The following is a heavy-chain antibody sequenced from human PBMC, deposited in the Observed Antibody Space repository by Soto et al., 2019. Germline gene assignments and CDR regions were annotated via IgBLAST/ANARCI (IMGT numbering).Heavy chain of an antibody. CDR2: ISYDGSNK. D-gene: IGHD6-13*01. CDR1: GFTFSSYG. CDR3: AKDLLGGRSAAANNWFDP. V-gene: IGHV3-30*18. Sequence: PGGSLRLSCAASGFTFSSYGMHWVRQAPGKGLEWVAVISYDGSNKYYADSVKGRFTISRDNSKDTLYLQMNSLRAEDTAVYYCAKDLLGGRSAAANNWFDPWGQGTLVTVSS. J-gene: IGHJ5*02.